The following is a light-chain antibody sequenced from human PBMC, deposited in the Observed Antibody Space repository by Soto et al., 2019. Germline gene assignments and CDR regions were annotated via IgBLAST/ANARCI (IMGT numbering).Light chain of an antibody. V-gene: IGKV3-20*01. J-gene: IGKJ1*01. CDR1: QSVDTTF. Sequence: ELVLTQSPGSLSLSPGQRATISCRASQSVDTTFFAWYQKKPGQAPRLLIQGASKRATGIPDRFSGSRSGTDFTLIISRLEPEDFAVYCCQQYMSSVTFGQGTKVDIK. CDR2: GAS. CDR3: QQYMSSVT.